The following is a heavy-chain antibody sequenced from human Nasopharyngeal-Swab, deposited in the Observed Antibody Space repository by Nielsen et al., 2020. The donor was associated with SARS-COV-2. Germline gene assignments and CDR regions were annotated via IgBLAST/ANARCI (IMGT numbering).Heavy chain of an antibody. D-gene: IGHD2-8*01. CDR2: ISYDGIKK. CDR3: AKDHQLIRNYYYYDLDV. V-gene: IGHV3-30*18. J-gene: IGHJ6*02. Sequence: VRQAPGKRLEWMAVISYDGIKKYYADSVKGRFTLSRDNSKNTLYLQMNSLTTEDTAVYYCAKDHQLIRNYYYYDLDVWGQGTTVTVSS.